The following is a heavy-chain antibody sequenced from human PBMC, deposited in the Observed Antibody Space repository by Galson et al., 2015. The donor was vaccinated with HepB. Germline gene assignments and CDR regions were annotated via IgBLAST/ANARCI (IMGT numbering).Heavy chain of an antibody. V-gene: IGHV3-9*01. CDR2: ISWNRGNI. D-gene: IGHD2-2*01. CDR1: GFAFDDYA. J-gene: IGHJ6*02. CDR3: VKDMHRGCDSINCYSYYYYFYGMDV. Sequence: SLRLSCAASGFAFDDYAMHWVRHAPGKGLEWVSGISWNRGNIGYADSVKGRFTISRDNAKNSLYLQMNSLRTEDTALYYCVKDMHRGCDSINCYSYYYYFYGMDVWGQGTAVTVS.